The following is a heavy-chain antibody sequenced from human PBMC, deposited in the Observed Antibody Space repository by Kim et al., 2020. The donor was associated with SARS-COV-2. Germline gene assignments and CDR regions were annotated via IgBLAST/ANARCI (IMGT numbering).Heavy chain of an antibody. CDR1: GFTFSNFP. J-gene: IGHJ4*02. Sequence: GGSLRLSCVASGFTFSNFPMNWVRQAPGKGLEWVSSTSETGDEKDYADSVKGRFTISRDNSRNTLFLQMNSLRAEDTAVYYCAKQYLDYASWGQGTLVT. CDR3: AKQYLDYAS. CDR2: TSETGDEK. D-gene: IGHD2-2*02. V-gene: IGHV3-23*01.